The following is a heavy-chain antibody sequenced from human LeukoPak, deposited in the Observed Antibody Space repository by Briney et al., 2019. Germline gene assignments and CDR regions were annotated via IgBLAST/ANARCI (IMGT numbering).Heavy chain of an antibody. CDR1: GGSISSYY. CDR2: IYTSGST. CDR3: ARHVGASWFDP. Sequence: SETLSLTCTVSGGSISSYYWSWIRQPPGKGLGWIGYIYTSGSTNYNPSLKSRVTISVDTSKNQFSLKLSSVTAADTAVYYCARHVGASWFDPWGQGTLVTV. J-gene: IGHJ5*02. V-gene: IGHV4-4*09. D-gene: IGHD3-16*01.